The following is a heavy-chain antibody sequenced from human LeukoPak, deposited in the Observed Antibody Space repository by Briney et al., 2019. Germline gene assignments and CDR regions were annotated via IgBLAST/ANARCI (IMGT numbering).Heavy chain of an antibody. J-gene: IGHJ6*03. D-gene: IGHD3-3*01. Sequence: SVKVSCKASGGTFSSYAISWVRQAPGQGLEWMGRIIPILGIANYAQKFQGRVTITADKSTSTAYMELSSLRSEDTAVYYCARVMTTIFGVVIRYANYYYMDVWGKGTTVTVSS. CDR3: ARVMTTIFGVVIRYANYYYMDV. CDR2: IIPILGIA. CDR1: GGTFSSYA. V-gene: IGHV1-69*04.